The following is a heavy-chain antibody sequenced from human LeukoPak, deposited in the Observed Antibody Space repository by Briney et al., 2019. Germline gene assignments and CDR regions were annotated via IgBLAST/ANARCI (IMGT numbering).Heavy chain of an antibody. V-gene: IGHV1-2*02. CDR2: INPNSGVT. D-gene: IGHD4-11*01. CDR1: GYTFTGYY. J-gene: IGHJ4*02. Sequence: GASVKVSCKASGYTFTGYYMHWVRQAPGQGLEWMGWINPNSGVTNYAQRFQGRVTMTRDTSISTAYMELSRLRSDDTAVYYCARVFVSTVTSNNNYYFDYWGQGTLVTVSS. CDR3: ARVFVSTVTSNNNYYFDY.